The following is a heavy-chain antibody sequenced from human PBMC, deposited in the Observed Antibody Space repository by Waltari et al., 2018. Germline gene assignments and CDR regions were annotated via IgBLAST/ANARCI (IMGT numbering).Heavy chain of an antibody. Sequence: QVQLVESGGGVVQPGGSLRLSCAASGFTFSSYCMHWVRQAPGKGLGWGAFIRDDGSNKYYADSVKGLFTISRDKSKNTLYLQMNSLRAEDTAVYYCAKKAAPKYYFDYWGQGTLVTVSS. D-gene: IGHD2-15*01. CDR2: IRDDGSNK. V-gene: IGHV3-30*02. CDR3: AKKAAPKYYFDY. J-gene: IGHJ4*02. CDR1: GFTFSSYC.